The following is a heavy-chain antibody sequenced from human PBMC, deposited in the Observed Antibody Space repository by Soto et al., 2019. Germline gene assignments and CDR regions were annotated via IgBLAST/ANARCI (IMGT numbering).Heavy chain of an antibody. CDR2: INAGNGNT. Sequence: GASVKVSCKASGYTFTSYAIHWVRQAPGQRLEWMGWINAGNGNTKYSQKFQGRVTITRDTSASTAYMELSSLRSEDTAVYYCARRHCSGGSCYSFWDLWGQGTLVTVSS. J-gene: IGHJ4*02. V-gene: IGHV1-3*01. D-gene: IGHD2-15*01. CDR3: ARRHCSGGSCYSFWDL. CDR1: GYTFTSYA.